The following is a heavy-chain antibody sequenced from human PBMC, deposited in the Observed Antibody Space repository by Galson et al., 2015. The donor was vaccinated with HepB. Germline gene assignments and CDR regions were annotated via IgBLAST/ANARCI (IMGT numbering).Heavy chain of an antibody. J-gene: IGHJ3*02. CDR3: ARAGPLGYCSGGSCVYAFDI. Sequence: SLRLSCAASGFTFSSYDMHWVRQATGKGLEWVSAIGAAGDTYYPGSVKGRFTISRENAKNSLYLQMNSLRAGDTAVYYCARAGPLGYCSGGSCVYAFDIWGQGTMVTVSS. CDR2: IGAAGDT. V-gene: IGHV3-13*04. D-gene: IGHD2-15*01. CDR1: GFTFSSYD.